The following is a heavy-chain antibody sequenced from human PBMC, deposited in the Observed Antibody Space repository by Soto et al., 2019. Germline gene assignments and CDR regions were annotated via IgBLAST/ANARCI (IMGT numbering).Heavy chain of an antibody. J-gene: IGHJ5*02. V-gene: IGHV1-69*01. CDR3: PRLPPPICVVGNCNERASTSAP. CDR1: GVTFSTSG. CDR2: IIPLFGTP. Sequence: QVQLVQSGAEVKKPGSSLKVSCKTSGVTFSTSGISWVRQGPGQGLEWMGGIIPLFGTPKYARKFQGRVSITADDPGTTTYLDLGGLGPAATAIYSLPRLPPPICVVGNCNERASTSAPWGQGPRVVASS. D-gene: IGHD1-1*01.